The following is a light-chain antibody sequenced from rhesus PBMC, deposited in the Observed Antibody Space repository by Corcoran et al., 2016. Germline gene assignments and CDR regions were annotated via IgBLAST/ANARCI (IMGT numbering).Light chain of an antibody. CDR3: QKYSSSPWT. Sequence: QVILTQSPATLSLSPGERATLSCRASQSVGSSLAWYQQKPGQAPRHLIYGASSRATGIPDRFSGSGSGTDFTLTISSLEPEDFAVYYCQKYSSSPWTFGQGTKVEIK. V-gene: IGKV3-53*01. CDR1: QSVGSS. CDR2: GAS. J-gene: IGKJ1*01.